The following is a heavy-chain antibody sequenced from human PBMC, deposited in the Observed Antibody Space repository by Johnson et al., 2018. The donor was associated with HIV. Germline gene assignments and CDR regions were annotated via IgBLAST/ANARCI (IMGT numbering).Heavy chain of an antibody. CDR1: RFTFSTYG. V-gene: IGHV3-30*02. J-gene: IGHJ3*02. CDR3: AKTITMIGRFDAFDI. D-gene: IGHD3-22*01. Sequence: QMQLVESGGGVVQPGGSLRLSCAASRFTFSTYGMHWVRQAPGKGLEWVAFIRYDGSNQYYADSVKGRFTISRDNSKNTLYLQMNSLRAEDTAVYYCAKTITMIGRFDAFDIWGQGTMVTVSS. CDR2: IRYDGSNQ.